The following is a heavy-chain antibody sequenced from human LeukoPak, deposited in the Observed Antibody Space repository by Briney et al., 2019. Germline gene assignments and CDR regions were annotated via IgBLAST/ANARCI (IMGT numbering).Heavy chain of an antibody. Sequence: GASVTVSCKASGYTFTSYGISWVRQAPGQGLEWMGWISAYNGNTNYAQKLQGRVTMTTDTSTSTAYMELRSLRSDDTAVYYCARDTSRISKLIQLWLIDYWGQGTLVTVSS. J-gene: IGHJ4*02. V-gene: IGHV1-18*01. D-gene: IGHD5-18*01. CDR3: ARDTSRISKLIQLWLIDY. CDR1: GYTFTSYG. CDR2: ISAYNGNT.